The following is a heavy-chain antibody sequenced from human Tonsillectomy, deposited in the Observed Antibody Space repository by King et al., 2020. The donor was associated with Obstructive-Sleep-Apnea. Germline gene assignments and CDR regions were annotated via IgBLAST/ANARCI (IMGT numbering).Heavy chain of an antibody. CDR3: AGAYGDYVGGAFDI. V-gene: IGHV3-30-3*01. CDR1: GFTFSSYA. Sequence: VQLVESGGGVVHPGRSLRLSCAASGFTFSSYAMHWVRQAPGKGLEWVAVISYDGSNKYYADSVKGRFTISRDNSKNTLYLQMNSLRAEDTAVYYCAGAYGDYVGGAFDIWGQGTMVTVSS. D-gene: IGHD4-17*01. J-gene: IGHJ3*02. CDR2: ISYDGSNK.